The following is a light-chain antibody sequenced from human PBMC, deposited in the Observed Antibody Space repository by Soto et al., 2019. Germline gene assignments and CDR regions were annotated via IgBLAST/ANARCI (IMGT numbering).Light chain of an antibody. CDR1: SSDVGSYNS. Sequence: QSALAQPASVSGSPGQSIAISCTGTSSDVGSYNSVSWYQQYPGKAPTLMIHDVSDRPSGVSNRFSGSKSGNTASLTISGLQSEDEADYYCSSFTSSSSYVFGSRTKLTVL. CDR2: DVS. V-gene: IGLV2-14*03. CDR3: SSFTSSSSYV. J-gene: IGLJ1*01.